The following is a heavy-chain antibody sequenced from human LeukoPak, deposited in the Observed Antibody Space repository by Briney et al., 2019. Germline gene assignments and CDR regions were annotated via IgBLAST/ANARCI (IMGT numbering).Heavy chain of an antibody. CDR3: ARDARYSSGWSLGAFDI. Sequence: PSETLSLTCTVSGGSISSGGYYWSWLRQHPGKGLEWIGYIYYSGSTYYNPSLKSRVTISVDTSKNQFSLKLSSVTAADTAVYYCARDARYSSGWSLGAFDIWGQGTMVTVSS. CDR2: IYYSGST. V-gene: IGHV4-31*03. J-gene: IGHJ3*02. CDR1: GGSISSGGYY. D-gene: IGHD6-19*01.